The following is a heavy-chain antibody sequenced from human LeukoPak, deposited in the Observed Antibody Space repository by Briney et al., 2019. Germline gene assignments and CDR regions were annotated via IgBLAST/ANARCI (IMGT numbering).Heavy chain of an antibody. CDR2: IWYDGSNK. Sequence: PGGSLRLSCAASGFTFSNYWMTWVRQAPGKGLEWVAVIWYDGSNKYYADSVKGRFTISRDNSKNTLYLQMNSLRAEDTAVYYCARNRQIQLWWGHTHYGMDVWGQGTTVTVSS. D-gene: IGHD5-18*01. V-gene: IGHV3-33*08. J-gene: IGHJ6*02. CDR3: ARNRQIQLWWGHTHYGMDV. CDR1: GFTFSNYW.